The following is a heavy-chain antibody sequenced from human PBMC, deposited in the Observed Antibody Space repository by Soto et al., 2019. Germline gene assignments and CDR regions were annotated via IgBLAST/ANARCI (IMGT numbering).Heavy chain of an antibody. J-gene: IGHJ4*02. CDR1: GGSFSGYY. CDR3: ARGQVRRGYSSGWWRY. V-gene: IGHV4-34*01. Sequence: QVQLQQWGARLLKPSETQSLTCAVYGGSFSGYYWSWIRQPPGKGLEWIGEINHSGSTNYNPSLKSRVTISVDTSKTQFSLKLSSVTAADTAVYYCARGQVRRGYSSGWWRYWGQGTLVTVSS. D-gene: IGHD6-19*01. CDR2: INHSGST.